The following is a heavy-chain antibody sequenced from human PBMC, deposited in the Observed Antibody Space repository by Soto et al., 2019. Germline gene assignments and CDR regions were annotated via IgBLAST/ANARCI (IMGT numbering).Heavy chain of an antibody. V-gene: IGHV3-33*01. CDR2: MWYDGSNK. J-gene: IGHJ4*02. Sequence: GSLRLSCSASVFTFSSYGMHWVRQAPGKGLEWVAVMWYDGSNKYYAESVKGRFTISRDNSKNTLYLQMNSLRAEDTAVYYCARDSHVGSGWQLTADYWGQGPRVTVYS. D-gene: IGHD6-19*01. CDR3: ARDSHVGSGWQLTADY. CDR1: VFTFSSYG.